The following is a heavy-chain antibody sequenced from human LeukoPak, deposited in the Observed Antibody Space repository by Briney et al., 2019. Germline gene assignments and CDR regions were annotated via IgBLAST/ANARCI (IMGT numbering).Heavy chain of an antibody. Sequence: GATVKISCKVSGYTFNSYFIHWVQQAPGKGLEWMGLIDPEDGETIYAENFQGRVTIAADTSTDTAYLELTNLRSHDTAVYYCATFPRGPRNCWGQGTLVTVSS. CDR3: ATFPRGPRNC. V-gene: IGHV1-69-2*01. CDR1: GYTFNSYF. J-gene: IGHJ4*02. D-gene: IGHD1-14*01. CDR2: IDPEDGET.